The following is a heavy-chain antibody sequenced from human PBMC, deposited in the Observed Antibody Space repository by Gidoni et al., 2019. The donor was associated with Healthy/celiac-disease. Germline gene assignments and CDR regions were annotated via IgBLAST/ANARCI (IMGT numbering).Heavy chain of an antibody. CDR1: GGTVSSDA. CDR2: IIPIFGTA. V-gene: IGHV1-69*01. CDR3: ARDSGYYGSGTKGMDV. D-gene: IGHD3-10*01. Sequence: QVQLVQAGAEVKKPGSSVKVSCKASGGTVSSDAISWVRQAPGQGLEWMGGIIPIFGTATYAQKFQGRVTITADESTSTAYMELSSLRSEDTAVYYCARDSGYYGSGTKGMDVWGQGTTVTVSS. J-gene: IGHJ6*02.